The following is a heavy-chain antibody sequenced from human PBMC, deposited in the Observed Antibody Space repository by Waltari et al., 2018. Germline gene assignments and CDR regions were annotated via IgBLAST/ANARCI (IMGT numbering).Heavy chain of an antibody. D-gene: IGHD5-18*01. CDR3: ARAASYKYGYAFRDY. CDR2: INQDGSAT. CDR1: GFPYGSHW. Sequence: EVQMLESGGDLVQPGGSLRRSCGASGFPYGSHWIRWVRQAAGKGLEWVANINQDGSATYYLDSVKGRFTISRDNAKSSMYLQMNSLRAEDTAVYYCARAASYKYGYAFRDYWGQGTLVTVSS. J-gene: IGHJ4*02. V-gene: IGHV3-7*01.